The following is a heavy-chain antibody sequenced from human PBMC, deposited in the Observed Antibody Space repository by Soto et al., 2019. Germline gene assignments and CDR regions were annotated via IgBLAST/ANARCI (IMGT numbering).Heavy chain of an antibody. V-gene: IGHV3-23*01. Sequence: EVQLLESGGGLVQPGGSLRLSCAASGFTFSSYAMSWVRQAPGKGLEWVSAISGSGGSTYYADSVKGRFTISRDNSKNTLYLQMNSLRAEDTAVYYCAKCPIVATIIIDCNYGMDVWGQGTTVTVSS. CDR3: AKCPIVATIIIDCNYGMDV. D-gene: IGHD5-12*01. J-gene: IGHJ6*02. CDR1: GFTFSSYA. CDR2: ISGSGGST.